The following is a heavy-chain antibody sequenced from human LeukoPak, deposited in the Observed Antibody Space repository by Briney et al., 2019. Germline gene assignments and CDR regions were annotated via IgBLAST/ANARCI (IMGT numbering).Heavy chain of an antibody. CDR3: AREGRKHFNYYMDV. J-gene: IGHJ6*03. V-gene: IGHV4-30-4*08. Sequence: SETLSLTCTVSGGSISSSSYYWGWIRQPPGKGLEWIGYIYYSGSTYYNPSLKSRVTISVDTSKNQFSLKLSSVTAADTAVYYCAREGRKHFNYYMDVWGKGTTVTVSS. CDR1: GGSISSSSYY. D-gene: IGHD1-14*01. CDR2: IYYSGST.